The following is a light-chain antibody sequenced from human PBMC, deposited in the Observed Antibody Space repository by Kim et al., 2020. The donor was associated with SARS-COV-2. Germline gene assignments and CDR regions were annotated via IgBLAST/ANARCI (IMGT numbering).Light chain of an antibody. CDR1: QSGNSN. Sequence: LSPGDRATLTCRDSQSGNSNLAYYQKTPDQAPRLLIYGASTRATGFQARFSSSGSGAVFTITITGLQSEDFAVYCWQQYSNWPITFGGGTKVDIK. CDR2: GAS. CDR3: QQYSNWPIT. J-gene: IGKJ4*01. V-gene: IGKV3-15*01.